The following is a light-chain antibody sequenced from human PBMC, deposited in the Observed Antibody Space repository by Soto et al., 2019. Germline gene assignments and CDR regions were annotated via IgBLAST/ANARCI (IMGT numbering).Light chain of an antibody. Sequence: QSVLAQPASVSGSPGQFITISCTGTSNDVGCYNYVSLCQQHPGKAPKLMIYDVSNWPSGVSNRFSGCKSGNTASLTISGLQSEDEADYYCSSYTNSSTYGFGRGTKVTF. CDR3: SSYTNSSTYG. CDR2: DVS. J-gene: IGLJ1*01. V-gene: IGLV2-14*01. CDR1: SNDVGCYNY.